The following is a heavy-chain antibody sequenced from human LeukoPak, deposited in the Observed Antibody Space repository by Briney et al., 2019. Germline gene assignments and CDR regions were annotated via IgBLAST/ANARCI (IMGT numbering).Heavy chain of an antibody. CDR2: FDPEDGET. D-gene: IGHD4-23*01. CDR3: ATNLATVVTPAYF. Sequence: ASVKVSFKVSGYSLTELSIHWVRQAPGKGLEWMGGFDPEDGETIYAQNFQGRVTMTEDTSTDTAYMELSSLRSEDTAVYYCATNLATVVTPAYFWGQGTLVTVSS. CDR1: GYSLTELS. V-gene: IGHV1-24*01. J-gene: IGHJ4*02.